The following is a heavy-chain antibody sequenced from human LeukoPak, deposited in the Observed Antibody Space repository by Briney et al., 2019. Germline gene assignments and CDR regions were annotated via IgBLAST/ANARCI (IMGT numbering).Heavy chain of an antibody. V-gene: IGHV3-33*01. CDR3: ARDNYGPDY. J-gene: IGHJ4*02. CDR2: IWYDGSNE. Sequence: GGSLRLSCAASGFTFSRYGMHWVRQAPGKGLEWVAVIWYDGSNEYYADSVKGRFTISRDNSKNTLYLQMNSLRAEDTAVYYCARDNYGPDYWGQGTLVTVSS. D-gene: IGHD5-24*01. CDR1: GFTFSRYG.